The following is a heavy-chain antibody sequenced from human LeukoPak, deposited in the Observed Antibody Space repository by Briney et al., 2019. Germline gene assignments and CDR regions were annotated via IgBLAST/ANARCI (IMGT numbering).Heavy chain of an antibody. Sequence: PGGSLRLSCAASGFTFSSCDMSWVRQAPGKGLEWVSAISGSGGSTYYADSVKGSFTISRDNSKNTLYLQMNSLRAEDTAVYDCAKGVAGTVVGYYFDYWGQGTLVTVSS. J-gene: IGHJ4*02. CDR1: GFTFSSCD. D-gene: IGHD6-19*01. V-gene: IGHV3-23*01. CDR2: ISGSGGST. CDR3: AKGVAGTVVGYYFDY.